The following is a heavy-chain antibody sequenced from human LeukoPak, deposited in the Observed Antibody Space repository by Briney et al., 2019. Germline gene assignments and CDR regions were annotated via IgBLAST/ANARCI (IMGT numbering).Heavy chain of an antibody. CDR1: GGSISSYY. D-gene: IGHD3-22*01. CDR3: ARHGTHYYYDSSGSFDY. V-gene: IGHV4-59*08. Sequence: SETLSLTCTVSGGSISSYYWIWIRQPPGKGLEWVGYIYYSGSTNYNPSLKSRVTISVDTSKNQFSLKLSSVTAADTAVYYCARHGTHYYYDSSGSFDYWGQGTLVTVSS. CDR2: IYYSGST. J-gene: IGHJ4*02.